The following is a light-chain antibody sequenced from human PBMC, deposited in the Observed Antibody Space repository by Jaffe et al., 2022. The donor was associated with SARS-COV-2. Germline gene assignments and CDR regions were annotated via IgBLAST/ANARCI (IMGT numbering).Light chain of an antibody. CDR1: QFIHDY. CDR3: QQYNSYS. Sequence: DIQMTQSPPTLSASVGDRVTITCRASQFIHDYLAWYQHKPGKAPKLLIYKTSFLETGVPSRFSGSGSGTEFTLTISGLQPDDLATYYCQQYNSYSFGQGTKVEIK. J-gene: IGKJ1*01. CDR2: KTS. V-gene: IGKV1-5*03.